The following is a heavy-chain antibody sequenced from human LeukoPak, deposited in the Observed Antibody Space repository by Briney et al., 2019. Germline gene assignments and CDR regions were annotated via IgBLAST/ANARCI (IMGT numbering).Heavy chain of an antibody. CDR3: ARHESDIVVVPAALGDAFDI. Sequence: SETLSLTCTVSGGSISSSSYYWGWIRQPPGKGLEWIGSIYYSGSTYYNPSLKSRVTISVATSKNQFSLKLSSVTAADPAVYYCARHESDIVVVPAALGDAFDIWGQGTMVTVSS. V-gene: IGHV4-39*01. D-gene: IGHD2-2*01. CDR1: GGSISSSSYY. CDR2: IYYSGST. J-gene: IGHJ3*02.